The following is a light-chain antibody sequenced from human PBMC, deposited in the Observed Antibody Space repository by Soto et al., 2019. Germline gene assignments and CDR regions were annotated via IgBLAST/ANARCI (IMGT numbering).Light chain of an antibody. CDR2: DAS. J-gene: IGKJ4*01. CDR1: QSVTTY. CDR3: QQRSNWPRLT. V-gene: IGKV3-11*01. Sequence: IVLTQPPDTMSLSPEETATLCCRASQSVTTYLTWYQQKPGQAHRHLIYDASKRGTAIPARFSGSGCGTDFTLTIFSLDPEDFAVYNSQQRSNWPRLTFGGGT.